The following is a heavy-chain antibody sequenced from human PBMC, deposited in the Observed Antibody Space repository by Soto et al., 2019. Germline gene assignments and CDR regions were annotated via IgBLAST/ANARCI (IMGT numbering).Heavy chain of an antibody. V-gene: IGHV4-34*01. CDR3: ANGYSGSWSRLYYSSGMDV. J-gene: IGHJ6*02. CDR2: INHSGSS. Sequence: QVQLQQWGAGLLKPSETLSLTCSVYGGSFSGYYWCWIRQPPGKGLEWIGEINHSGSSNYNPSLMSRVTISVYPSKNQLSLTLRYVAAADTAGYYCANGYSGSWSRLYYSSGMDVWGQGTTVTVSS. D-gene: IGHD6-13*01. CDR1: GGSFSGYY.